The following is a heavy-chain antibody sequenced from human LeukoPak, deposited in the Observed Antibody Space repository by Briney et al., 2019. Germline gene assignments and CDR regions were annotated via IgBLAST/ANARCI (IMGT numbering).Heavy chain of an antibody. J-gene: IGHJ6*03. CDR2: ISGYNGKT. D-gene: IGHD1-26*01. CDR3: ARDSEWEPRYYYYYMDV. Sequence: GASVKVSCKASGYTFNSYGISWVRQAPGQGLEWMAWISGYNGKTNYAQKFQGRGTMTTDRSTSTAYMELRSLRSEDTAVYYCARDSEWEPRYYYYYMDVWGKGTTVTVSS. CDR1: GYTFNSYG. V-gene: IGHV1-18*01.